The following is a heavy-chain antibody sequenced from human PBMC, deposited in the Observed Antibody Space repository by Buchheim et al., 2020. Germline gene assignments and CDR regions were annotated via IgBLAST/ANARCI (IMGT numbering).Heavy chain of an antibody. V-gene: IGHV4-34*01. CDR3: ARGRDGYNYYYYYGMDV. D-gene: IGHD5-24*01. J-gene: IGHJ6*02. Sequence: QVQLQQWGAGLLKPSETLSLTCAVYGGSFSGYYWSWIRQPPGKGMAWIGEINHSGSTNYNPSLKSRVTISVDTSKNQFSLKLSSVTAADTAVYYCARGRDGYNYYYYYGMDVWGQGTT. CDR1: GGSFSGYY. CDR2: INHSGST.